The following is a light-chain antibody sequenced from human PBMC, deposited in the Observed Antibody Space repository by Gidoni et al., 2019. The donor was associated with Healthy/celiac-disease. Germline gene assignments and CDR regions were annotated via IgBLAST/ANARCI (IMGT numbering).Light chain of an antibody. V-gene: IGKV1-39*01. CDR2: AAS. Sequence: ASVGDRVTITCRASQSISSYLNWYQQKPGKAPKLLIYAASSLQSGVPSRFSGSGSGTDFTLTISSLQPEDFATYYCQQSYSTPPITFXQXTRLEIK. J-gene: IGKJ5*01. CDR1: QSISSY. CDR3: QQSYSTPPIT.